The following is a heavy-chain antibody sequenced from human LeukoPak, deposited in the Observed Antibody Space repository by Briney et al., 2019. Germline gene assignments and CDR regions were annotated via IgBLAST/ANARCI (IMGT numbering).Heavy chain of an antibody. D-gene: IGHD2-15*01. CDR3: ARDLVRPSCATDRCYTLAF. V-gene: IGHV1-69*04. CDR2: IIPILGIA. J-gene: IGHJ4*02. CDR1: GGTFSSYA. Sequence: SVTVSCKASGGTFSSYAISWVRQAPGQGLEWMGRIIPILGIANYAQKFQGRVTITADKSTSTAYMELSSLRSEDTAVYYCARDLVRPSCATDRCYTLAFWGQGTQITVSS.